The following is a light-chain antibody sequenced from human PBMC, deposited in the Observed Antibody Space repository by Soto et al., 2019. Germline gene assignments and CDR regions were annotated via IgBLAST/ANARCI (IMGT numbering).Light chain of an antibody. CDR2: DAS. Sequence: DIQMTQSPSTLSASVGERVTITCRASQSISSWLAWYQQKLGRAPRLLIYDASSLESGVPSRFSGSGYGTEFTLTISSRQPDDFATSYCHQYNTYSSLTFGGGTKVEIK. J-gene: IGKJ4*01. CDR3: HQYNTYSSLT. V-gene: IGKV1-5*01. CDR1: QSISSW.